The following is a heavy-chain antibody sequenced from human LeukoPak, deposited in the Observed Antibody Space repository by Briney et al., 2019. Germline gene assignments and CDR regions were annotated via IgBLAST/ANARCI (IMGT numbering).Heavy chain of an antibody. CDR3: AVAFCGGDCFSRHYFGVDV. CDR2: IYASGST. D-gene: IGHD2-21*01. Sequence: SKTLSLTCTVSGDSFSSGTYYWTWIRQPAGKGLEWIGRIYASGSTDYNPSLKSRVTILLDTSKNQFSLNLRSVTAADTAVYYCAVAFCGGDCFSRHYFGVDVWGQGTTVTVSS. J-gene: IGHJ6*02. CDR1: GDSFSSGTYY. V-gene: IGHV4-61*02.